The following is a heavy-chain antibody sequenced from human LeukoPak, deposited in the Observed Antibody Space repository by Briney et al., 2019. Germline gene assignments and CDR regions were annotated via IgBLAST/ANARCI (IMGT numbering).Heavy chain of an antibody. Sequence: ASVKVSCKASGYTFTSYAMNWVRQAPGQGLEWMGWINTNTGNPTYAQGFSGRFVFSLDTSVSTAYLQISSLNAEDTAVYYCARSYCSSTSCYYLDYWGQGTLVTVSS. CDR2: INTNTGNP. CDR3: ARSYCSSTSCYYLDY. V-gene: IGHV7-4-1*02. D-gene: IGHD2-2*01. J-gene: IGHJ4*02. CDR1: GYTFTSYA.